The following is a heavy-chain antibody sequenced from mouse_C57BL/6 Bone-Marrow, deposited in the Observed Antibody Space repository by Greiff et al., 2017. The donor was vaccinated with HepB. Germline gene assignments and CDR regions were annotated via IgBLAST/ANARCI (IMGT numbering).Heavy chain of an antibody. D-gene: IGHD2-1*01. Sequence: EVMLVESGGGLVKPGGSLKLSCAASGFTFSDYGMHWVRQAPEKGLEWVAYISSGSSTIYYADTVKGRFTISRDNAKNTLFLQMTSLRSEDTAMYYCAIYYGNPFAYWGQGTLVTVSA. CDR2: ISSGSSTI. CDR3: AIYYGNPFAY. V-gene: IGHV5-17*01. CDR1: GFTFSDYG. J-gene: IGHJ3*01.